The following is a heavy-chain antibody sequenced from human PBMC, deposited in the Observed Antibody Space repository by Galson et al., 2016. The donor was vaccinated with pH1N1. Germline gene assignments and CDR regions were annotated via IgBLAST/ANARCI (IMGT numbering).Heavy chain of an antibody. J-gene: IGHJ4*02. CDR1: RDTFINYA. CDR3: ARMSSGYNTIDS. Sequence: SVKVSCKASRDTFINYAFSWVRRAPGKGLEWMGGIIPILGAPNYAQNFQGRVTISTDKSTTTAYMELTGLTSGDTAIYYCARMSSGYNTIDSWGQGTLITVSS. D-gene: IGHD6-25*01. CDR2: IIPILGAP. V-gene: IGHV1-69*05.